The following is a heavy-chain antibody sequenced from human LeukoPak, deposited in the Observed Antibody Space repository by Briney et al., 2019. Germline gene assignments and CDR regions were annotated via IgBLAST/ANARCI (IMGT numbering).Heavy chain of an antibody. CDR2: IFYSGTT. V-gene: IGHV4-59*08. D-gene: IGHD3-10*01. CDR1: GGSLSSYY. CDR3: ARSSTLYGHFDY. Sequence: PSETLSLTCTVSGGSLSSYYWSWIRQPPGKGLEWIGYIFYSGTTTYNPSLKNRVTMSVDTSKNQFSLRLSSVTAADTAVYYCARSSTLYGHFDYWGQGTLVTVSS. J-gene: IGHJ4*02.